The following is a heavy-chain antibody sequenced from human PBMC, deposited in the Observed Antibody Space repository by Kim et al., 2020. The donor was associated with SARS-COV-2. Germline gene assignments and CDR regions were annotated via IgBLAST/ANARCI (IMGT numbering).Heavy chain of an antibody. Sequence: SVKVSCKASGGTFSSYAISWVRQAPGQGLEWMGGIIPIFGTANYAQKFQGRVTITADESTSTAYMELSSLRSEDTAVYYCAIQLWFGELTHWFDPWGQGTLVTVSS. J-gene: IGHJ5*02. V-gene: IGHV1-69*13. D-gene: IGHD3-10*01. CDR1: GGTFSSYA. CDR2: IIPIFGTA. CDR3: AIQLWFGELTHWFDP.